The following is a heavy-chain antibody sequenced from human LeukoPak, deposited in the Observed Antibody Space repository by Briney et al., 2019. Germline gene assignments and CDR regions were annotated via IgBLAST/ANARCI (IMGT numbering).Heavy chain of an antibody. CDR3: VKDLRSSGFFDY. J-gene: IGHJ4*02. CDR1: GFTFSSYA. CDR2: VSTNGGST. D-gene: IGHD3-10*01. Sequence: GGSLRLSCSASGFTFSSYAMHWVRQAPGKGLESVSAVSTNGGSTDYADSVKGRFTISRDNSKNILYLQMSSLRADDTAVYYCVKDLRSSGFFDYWGQGTLVTVSS. V-gene: IGHV3-64D*06.